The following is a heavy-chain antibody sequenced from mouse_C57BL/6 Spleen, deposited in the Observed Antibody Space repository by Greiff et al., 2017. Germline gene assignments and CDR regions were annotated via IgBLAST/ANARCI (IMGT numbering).Heavy chain of an antibody. CDR1: GYTFPGYW. CDR2: ILPGSGST. J-gene: IGHJ2*01. D-gene: IGHD1-1*02. CDR3: ARKVGQPGYYFDY. V-gene: IGHV1-9*01. Sequence: QVQLQQSGAELMKPGASVKLSCKATGYTFPGYWIEWVKQRPGHGLEWIGEILPGSGSTNYNEKFKGKATFTADTSSNTAYMQLSSLTTEDSAIYYCARKVGQPGYYFDYWGQGTTLTVSS.